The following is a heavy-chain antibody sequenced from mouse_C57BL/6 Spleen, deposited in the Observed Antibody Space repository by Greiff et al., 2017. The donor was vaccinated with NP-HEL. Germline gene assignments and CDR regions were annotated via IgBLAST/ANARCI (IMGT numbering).Heavy chain of an antibody. CDR3: ARTPYYGSSYWYFDV. V-gene: IGHV1-78*01. CDR1: GYTFTDHT. D-gene: IGHD1-1*01. CDR2: IYPRDGST. J-gene: IGHJ1*03. Sequence: VQLQQSDAELVKPGASVKISCKVSGYTFTDHTIHWMKQRPEQGLEWIGYIYPRDGSTKYNEKFKGKATLTADKSSSTAYMQLNSLTSEDSAVYFCARTPYYGSSYWYFDVWGTGTTVTVSS.